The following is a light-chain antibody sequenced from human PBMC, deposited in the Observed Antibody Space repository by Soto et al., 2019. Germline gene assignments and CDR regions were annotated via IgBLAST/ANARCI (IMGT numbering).Light chain of an antibody. CDR3: GTWDSSLSAVV. J-gene: IGLJ2*01. Sequence: QSALTQPRSVSGSPGQSVTISCTGTSSDVGGYNYVSWYQQHPGKAPKLMIYDVSKRPSGVPDRFSGSKSGTSATLGIAGLQTGDEADYYCGTWDSSLSAVVFGGGTKVTVL. CDR2: DVS. V-gene: IGLV2-11*01. CDR1: SSDVGGYNY.